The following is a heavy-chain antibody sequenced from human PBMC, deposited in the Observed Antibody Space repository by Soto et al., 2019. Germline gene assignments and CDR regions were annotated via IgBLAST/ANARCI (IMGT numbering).Heavy chain of an antibody. CDR1: GYTFTSYA. CDR3: ARDGSLGSAPRFEAYYYRMDV. V-gene: IGHV1-3*01. J-gene: IGHJ6*02. CDR2: INAGNGNT. Sequence: ASVKVSCKASGYTFTSYAMHLVRQAPGQRXEWMGWINAGNGNTKYSQKFQGRVTITRDTSASTAYMELSSLRSEDTAVYYCARDGSLGSAPRFEAYYYRMDVWGQGTTVTVSS. D-gene: IGHD3-10*01.